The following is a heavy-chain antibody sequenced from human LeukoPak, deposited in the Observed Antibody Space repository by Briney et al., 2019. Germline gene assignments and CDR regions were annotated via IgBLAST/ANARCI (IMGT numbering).Heavy chain of an antibody. J-gene: IGHJ4*02. CDR3: ALLGVPGGRFLEPY. D-gene: IGHD3-3*01. CDR2: IYYSGST. CDR1: GGSISSYY. V-gene: IGHV4-59*01. Sequence: PSETLSLTCTVSGGSISSYYWSWIRQPPGKGLEWIGYIYYSGSTNYNPSLKSRVTISVDTSKNQFSLKLSSVTAADTAVYYCALLGVPGGRFLEPYWGQGTLVTVSS.